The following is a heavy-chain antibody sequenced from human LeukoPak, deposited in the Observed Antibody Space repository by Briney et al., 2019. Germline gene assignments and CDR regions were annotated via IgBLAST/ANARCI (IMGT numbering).Heavy chain of an antibody. Sequence: GGSLRLSCAASGFTFSSYAMSWVRQAPGKGLEWVAVIPYDGNNEKYADSVKGRFTISRDNSKNTIYLQMNSLRAEDTAVYYCAKDTAMVYNPPNYYSDYWGQGTLVTVSS. J-gene: IGHJ4*02. D-gene: IGHD5-18*01. CDR3: AKDTAMVYNPPNYYSDY. CDR1: GFTFSSYA. CDR2: IPYDGNNE. V-gene: IGHV3-30*18.